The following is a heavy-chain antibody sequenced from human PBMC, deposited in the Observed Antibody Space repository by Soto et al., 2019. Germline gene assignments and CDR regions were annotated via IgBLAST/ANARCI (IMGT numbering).Heavy chain of an antibody. V-gene: IGHV1-69*06. J-gene: IGHJ4*02. CDR2: FIPILGTP. CDR3: ASDGIMGSPSHTYFDY. Sequence: QVQLVQSGAEVKKPGSSVKVSCKASGGTFSSHGINWVRQAPGQGLEWMGGFIPILGTPNYAQEFQGRVTITADKATITAYMELTSLRSEDSAVYYCASDGIMGSPSHTYFDYWGQGTLVTVSS. D-gene: IGHD3-16*01. CDR1: GGTFSSHG.